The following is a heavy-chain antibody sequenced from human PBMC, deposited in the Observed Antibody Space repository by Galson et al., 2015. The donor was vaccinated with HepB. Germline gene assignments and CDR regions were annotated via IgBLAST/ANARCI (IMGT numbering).Heavy chain of an antibody. J-gene: IGHJ4*02. CDR3: AKGTDATIFGAADY. CDR2: ISGSGGST. V-gene: IGHV3-23*01. CDR1: GFTFSSYA. Sequence: RLSCAASGFTFSSYAMSWVRQAPGKGLEWVSAISGSGGSTYYTDSVKGRFTISRDNSKNTLFLQMNSLRAEDTALFYCAKGTDATIFGAADYWGQGALVTVSS. D-gene: IGHD3-3*01.